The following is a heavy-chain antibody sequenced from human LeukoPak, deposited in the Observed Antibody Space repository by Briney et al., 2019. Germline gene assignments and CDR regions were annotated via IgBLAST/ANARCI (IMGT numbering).Heavy chain of an antibody. D-gene: IGHD3-22*01. J-gene: IGHJ4*02. CDR3: AKGVYSSGYYYYFEY. CDR2: ISGGGGST. V-gene: IGHV3-23*01. CDR1: RFTFTNYA. Sequence: GGSLRLSCAASRFTFTNYAMSWVRQAPGKGLEWVSTISGGGGSTYYADSVKGRFTISRDNSKNTLYLQMNSLRAEDSAVYYCAKGVYSSGYYYYFEYWGQGTLVTVSS.